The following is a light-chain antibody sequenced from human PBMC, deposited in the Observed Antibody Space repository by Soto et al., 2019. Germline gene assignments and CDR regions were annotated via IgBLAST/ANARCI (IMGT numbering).Light chain of an antibody. J-gene: IGKJ4*01. V-gene: IGKV1-39*01. CDR1: QNIDIF. Sequence: DIPMTQSPSSLSASVGDRVTITCRASQNIDIFLNWYHQKPGRAPNLLIYGASTLQNGVPSRFSGSGSGTDFSLTISSLQPEDFGTYYCQQSYSAPPLTFGAGTKLDIK. CDR3: QQSYSAPPLT. CDR2: GAS.